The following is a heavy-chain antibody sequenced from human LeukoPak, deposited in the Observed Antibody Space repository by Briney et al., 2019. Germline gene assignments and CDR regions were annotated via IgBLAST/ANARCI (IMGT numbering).Heavy chain of an antibody. J-gene: IGHJ4*02. CDR2: IIPIFGTA. V-gene: IGHV1-69*01. CDR3: ARDSGYCSGGSCYSGIDY. Sequence: SVKASCKASGGTFSSYAISWVRQAPGQGLEWMGGIIPIFGTANYAQKFQGRVTITADESTSTAYMELSSLRSGDTAVYYCARDSGYCSGGSCYSGIDYWGQGTLVTVSS. CDR1: GGTFSSYA. D-gene: IGHD2-15*01.